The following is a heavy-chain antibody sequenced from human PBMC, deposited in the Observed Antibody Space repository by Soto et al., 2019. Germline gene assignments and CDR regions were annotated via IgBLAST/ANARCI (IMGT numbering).Heavy chain of an antibody. J-gene: IGHJ4*02. CDR1: GGSISSGGYS. Sequence: QLQLQESGSGLVKPSQTLSLTCAVSGGSISSGGYSWSWIRQPPGKGLEWIGYIYHSGSTYYNPSPKSRVTMSVDRSKNQFSLQLSSVTAADTAVYYCAAGGGLPRYYWGQGTLVTVSS. CDR3: AAGGGLPRYY. D-gene: IGHD5-12*01. V-gene: IGHV4-30-2*01. CDR2: IYHSGST.